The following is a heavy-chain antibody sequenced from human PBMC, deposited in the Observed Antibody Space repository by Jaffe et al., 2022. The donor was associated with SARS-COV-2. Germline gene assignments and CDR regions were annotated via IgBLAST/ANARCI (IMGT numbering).Heavy chain of an antibody. CDR3: ARDYLAAGIFDY. CDR2: ISSSSTTI. J-gene: IGHJ4*02. D-gene: IGHD6-13*01. Sequence: EVQLVESGGGLVQPGGSLRLSCAASGFTLSSYSMNWVRQAPGKGLEWVSYISSSSTTIYYADSVKGRFTVSRDNVKSSVYLQMNSLRDEDTAVYYCARDYLAAGIFDYWGQGTLVTVPS. V-gene: IGHV3-48*02. CDR1: GFTLSSYS.